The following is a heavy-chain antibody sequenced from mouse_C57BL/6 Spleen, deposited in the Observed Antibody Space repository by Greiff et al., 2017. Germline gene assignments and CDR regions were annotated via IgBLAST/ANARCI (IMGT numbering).Heavy chain of an antibody. D-gene: IGHD2-4*01. J-gene: IGHJ4*01. CDR1: GYSFTDYN. V-gene: IGHV1-39*01. CDR3: ARGLLRQEDYAMDY. CDR2: INPNYGTT. Sequence: EVKVVESGPELVKPGASVKISCKASGYSFTDYNMNWVKQSNGKSLEWIGVINPNYGTTSYNQKFKGKATLTVDQSSSTAYMQLNSLTSEDSAVYYCARGLLRQEDYAMDYWGQGTSVTVSS.